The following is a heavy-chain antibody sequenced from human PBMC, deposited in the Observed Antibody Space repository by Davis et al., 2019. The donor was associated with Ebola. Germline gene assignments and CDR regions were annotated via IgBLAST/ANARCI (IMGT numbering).Heavy chain of an antibody. CDR1: GASISSSNW. CDR2: IYHSGST. J-gene: IGHJ6*02. V-gene: IGHV4-4*02. Sequence: SDILSLTFALPGASISSSNWWSWARQPPGKGLEWIGEIYHSGSTNYNPSLKSRVTISVDKSKNQFSLKLSSVTAADTAVYYCARGYYDSSGYPRLGYYGMDVWGQGTTVTVSS. D-gene: IGHD3-22*01. CDR3: ARGYYDSSGYPRLGYYGMDV.